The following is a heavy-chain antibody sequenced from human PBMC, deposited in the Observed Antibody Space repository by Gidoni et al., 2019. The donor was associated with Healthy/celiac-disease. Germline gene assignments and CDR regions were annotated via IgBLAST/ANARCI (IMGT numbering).Heavy chain of an antibody. D-gene: IGHD3-9*01. CDR1: GYTFPSYD. CDR3: ARGSNILAGGGFGT. J-gene: IGHJ4*02. Sequence: QVQLVQSGAEVKKPGASVKVSCKASGYTFPSYDLNWVRQATGHGLEWMGWMNPNSGNTGCAQKFQGRVTMTRNTSISTAYMDLSSLRSEDTAVYYCARGSNILAGGGFGTWGQGTLVTVSS. CDR2: MNPNSGNT. V-gene: IGHV1-8*01.